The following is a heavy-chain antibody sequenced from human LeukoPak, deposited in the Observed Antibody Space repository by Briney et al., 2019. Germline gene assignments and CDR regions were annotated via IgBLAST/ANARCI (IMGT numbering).Heavy chain of an antibody. CDR1: GFTFNTYP. CDR2: VYSDGSDS. D-gene: IGHD1-1*01. CDR3: TRGANWAFDY. J-gene: IGHJ4*02. V-gene: IGHV3-74*01. Sequence: GGSLRLSCTASGFTFNTYPMHWVRQAPGKGLVWVSRVYSDGSDSRHADSVKGRFTISRDNAKNTMYLQMNSLRVEDTAVYYCTRGANWAFDYWGQGTLVTVSS.